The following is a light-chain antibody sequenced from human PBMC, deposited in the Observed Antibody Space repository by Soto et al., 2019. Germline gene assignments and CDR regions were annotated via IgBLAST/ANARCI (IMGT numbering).Light chain of an antibody. CDR2: AAS. V-gene: IGKV1-39*01. J-gene: IGKJ4*01. CDR1: QSITNY. CDR3: QQSYSTPLT. Sequence: DIQMTQSPSSLSASVGDRVTITCRASQSITNYLNWYRQNPGKAPKLLIYAASSLQSGVPSRFSGSGSGTDFTLTISSLQPEDFATYYCQQSYSTPLTFGGGTKVEI.